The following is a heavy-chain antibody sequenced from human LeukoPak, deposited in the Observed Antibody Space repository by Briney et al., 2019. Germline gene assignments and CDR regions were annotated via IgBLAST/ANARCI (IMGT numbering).Heavy chain of an antibody. V-gene: IGHV1-69*02. Sequence: SVKVSCKASGDTFSSYTINWVRQAPGQGLEWMGRIIPILDIATYAQKFQGRVTITADTSTSTAYMDLSGLKSEDTAVYYCARRSRGSLSNSIAPADDYWGQGTLVTVSS. J-gene: IGHJ4*02. CDR3: ARRSRGSLSNSIAPADDY. CDR2: IIPILDIA. D-gene: IGHD6-13*01. CDR1: GDTFSSYT.